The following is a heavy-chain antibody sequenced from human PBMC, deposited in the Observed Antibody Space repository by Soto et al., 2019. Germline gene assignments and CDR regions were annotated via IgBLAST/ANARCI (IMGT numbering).Heavy chain of an antibody. Sequence: SVKVSCKASGGTFSSYTISWVRQAPGQGLEWMGGIIPIFGTANYAQKFQGRVTITADESTSTAYMELSSLRSEDTAVYYCARVCRVHAVYGMDVWGQGTTVTVSS. V-gene: IGHV1-69*13. CDR3: ARVCRVHAVYGMDV. J-gene: IGHJ6*02. CDR2: IIPIFGTA. D-gene: IGHD6-19*01. CDR1: GGTFSSYT.